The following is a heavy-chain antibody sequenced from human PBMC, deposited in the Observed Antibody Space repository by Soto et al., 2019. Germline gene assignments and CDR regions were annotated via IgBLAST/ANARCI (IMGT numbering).Heavy chain of an antibody. J-gene: IGHJ6*02. Sequence: QVQLVESGGGLVKPGGSLRLSCAASGFTFSDYYMSWIRQAPGKGLEWVSYISSSGSTIYYADSVKGRFTISRDNAKNSLYLQMDRLRAEDTAVYYCARDLSPGLLWFGESPRYGMDVWGQGTTVTVSS. V-gene: IGHV3-11*01. D-gene: IGHD3-10*01. CDR3: ARDLSPGLLWFGESPRYGMDV. CDR2: ISSSGSTI. CDR1: GFTFSDYY.